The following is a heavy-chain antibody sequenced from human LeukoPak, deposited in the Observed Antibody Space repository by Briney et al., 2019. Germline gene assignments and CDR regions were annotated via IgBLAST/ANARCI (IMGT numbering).Heavy chain of an antibody. CDR1: GFTFSNYG. CDR2: ISYDGSNK. D-gene: IGHD3/OR15-3a*01. Sequence: GGSLRLSCAASGFTFSNYGMHWVRQAPGKGLEWVAVISYDGSNKNYADSVKSRFTISRDNSKNTLYLQMNSLRAEDTAVYYCAKVGTDLNYMDVWGKGTTVTVSS. CDR3: AKVGTDLNYMDV. J-gene: IGHJ6*03. V-gene: IGHV3-30*18.